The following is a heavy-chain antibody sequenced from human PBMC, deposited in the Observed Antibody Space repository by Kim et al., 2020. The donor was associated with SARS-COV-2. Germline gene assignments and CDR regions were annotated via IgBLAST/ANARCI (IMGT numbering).Heavy chain of an antibody. CDR3: ARERTSSGWYSYYYYYMDV. Sequence: SETLSLTCAVYGGSFSGYYWSWIRQPPGKGLEWIGEINHSGSTNYNPSLKSRVTISVDTSKNQFSLKLSSVTAADTAVYYCARERTSSGWYSYYYYYMDVWGKGTTVTVSS. J-gene: IGHJ6*03. CDR1: GGSFSGYY. V-gene: IGHV4-34*01. D-gene: IGHD6-19*01. CDR2: INHSGST.